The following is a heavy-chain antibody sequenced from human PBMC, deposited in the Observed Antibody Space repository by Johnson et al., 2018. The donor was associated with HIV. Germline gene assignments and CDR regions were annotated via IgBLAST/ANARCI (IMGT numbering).Heavy chain of an antibody. J-gene: IGHJ3*02. CDR3: ARDLVVGDHSTPLTHAFDI. CDR2: IYYAGTNK. V-gene: IGHV3-30*14. D-gene: IGHD1-26*01. Sequence: VQLVESGGGVVQPGRSLRLSCAASGFTFSGYAMHWVRQAPGKGLEWVAVIYYAGTNKYYADSVKGRFTISRYNSKNTLYLQMNSLRAEDTAVYYCARDLVVGDHSTPLTHAFDIWGQGTMVTVSS. CDR1: GFTFSGYA.